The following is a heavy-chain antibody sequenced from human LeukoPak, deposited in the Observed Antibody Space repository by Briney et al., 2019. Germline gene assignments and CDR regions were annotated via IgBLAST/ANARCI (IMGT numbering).Heavy chain of an antibody. D-gene: IGHD1-26*01. V-gene: IGHV3-7*03. CDR1: GFTFSSYW. CDR2: INHNGNVN. Sequence: GGSLRLSCAASGFTFSSYWMNWARQAPGKGLEWVASINHNGNVNYYVDSVKGRFTISRDNAKNSLYLQMSNLRAEDTAVYYCASSGSYRFDYWGQGTLVTVSS. CDR3: ASSGSYRFDY. J-gene: IGHJ4*02.